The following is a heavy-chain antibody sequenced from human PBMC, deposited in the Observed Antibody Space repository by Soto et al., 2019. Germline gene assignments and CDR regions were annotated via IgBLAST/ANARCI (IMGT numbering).Heavy chain of an antibody. CDR3: ARHPGEYSSSPGRFGMDV. V-gene: IGHV5-51*01. Sequence: PVESLKISCKGSGYSFTSYWIGWVRQMPGKGLEWMGIIYPGDSDTRCSPSFQGQVTISADKSISTAYLQWSSLKASDTAMYYCARHPGEYSSSPGRFGMDVWGQGTTVTVSS. D-gene: IGHD6-6*01. CDR1: GYSFTSYW. J-gene: IGHJ6*02. CDR2: IYPGDSDT.